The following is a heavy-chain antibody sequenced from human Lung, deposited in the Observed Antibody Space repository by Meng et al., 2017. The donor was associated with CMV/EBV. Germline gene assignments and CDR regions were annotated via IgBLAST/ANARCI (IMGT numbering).Heavy chain of an antibody. CDR2: ISYDGSNK. Sequence: GGSLRLSCAASGFTFSSYAMHWVRQAPGKGLEWVAVISYDGSNKYYADSVKGRFTISRDNSKNTLYLQMNSLRAEDTAVYYCARDEYIILVSYGMDVWGQGTXVTVSS. J-gene: IGHJ6*02. V-gene: IGHV3-30-3*01. D-gene: IGHD3-9*01. CDR3: ARDEYIILVSYGMDV. CDR1: GFTFSSYA.